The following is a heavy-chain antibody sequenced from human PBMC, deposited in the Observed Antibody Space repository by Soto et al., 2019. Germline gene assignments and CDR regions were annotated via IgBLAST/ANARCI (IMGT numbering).Heavy chain of an antibody. J-gene: IGHJ4*02. CDR2: IYYSGST. D-gene: IGHD3-10*01. CDR3: ARGSMGRGSGSYYNPRYFDY. CDR1: GGSISSYY. Sequence: SETLSLTCTVSGGSISSYYWSWIRQPPGKGLEWIGYIYYSGSTNYNPSLKSRVTISVDTSKNQFSLKLSSVTAADTAVYYCARGSMGRGSGSYYNPRYFDYWGQGTLVTVSS. V-gene: IGHV4-59*01.